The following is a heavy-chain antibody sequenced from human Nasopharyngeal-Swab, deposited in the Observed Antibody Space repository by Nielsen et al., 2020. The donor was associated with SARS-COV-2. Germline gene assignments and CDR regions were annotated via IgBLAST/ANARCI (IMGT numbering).Heavy chain of an antibody. V-gene: IGHV3-13*01. CDR3: ARGDGIYCGGGNCYAVDPFEI. J-gene: IGHJ3*02. Sequence: GSSLKISCAASGFTFSSFEMHWVRQVSGKGLEWVSAIDTTGDTYYPDSVKGRFTISRENAKNSLFLQINSLRVEDTAMYYCARGDGIYCGGGNCYAVDPFEIWGQGTMVTVSS. D-gene: IGHD2-15*01. CDR2: IDTTGDT. CDR1: GFTFSSFE.